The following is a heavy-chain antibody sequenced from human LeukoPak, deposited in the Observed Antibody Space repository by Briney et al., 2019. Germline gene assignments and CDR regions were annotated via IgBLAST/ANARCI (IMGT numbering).Heavy chain of an antibody. CDR3: ARLFWNGYYPISFDHYYGMDV. CDR1: GFTFSSYA. CDR2: ISSSSRTI. J-gene: IGHJ6*02. D-gene: IGHD3-3*01. Sequence: GSLRLSCAASGFTFSSYAMSWVRQAPGKGLEWISYISSSSRTIYYADSVKGRFTISRDNAKNSLSVQMTTLRAEDTAVYYCARLFWNGYYPISFDHYYGMDVWGQGTTVTVSS. V-gene: IGHV3-48*01.